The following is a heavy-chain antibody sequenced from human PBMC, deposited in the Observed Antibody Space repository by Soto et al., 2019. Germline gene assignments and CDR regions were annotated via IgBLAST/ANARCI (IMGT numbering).Heavy chain of an antibody. CDR3: VRGASLNFDY. D-gene: IGHD1-26*01. Sequence: GGSLRLSWSASGFTFSSYAMRWVRQAPGKGLEWVSGVTSNGGSTCYADSVKGRFTISRDNAKNSLYLQMNSLRAEDTAFYYCVRGASLNFDYWGQGTLVTVSS. V-gene: IGHV3-20*04. J-gene: IGHJ4*02. CDR1: GFTFSSYA. CDR2: VTSNGGST.